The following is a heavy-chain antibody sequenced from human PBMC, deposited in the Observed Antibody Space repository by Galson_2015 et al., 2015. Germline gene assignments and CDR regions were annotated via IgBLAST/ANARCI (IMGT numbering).Heavy chain of an antibody. Sequence: SLRLSCAVSGFTFSDHSLDWVRQAPGKGLEWVGRSKNKVKSYTTAYAASVKGRFTISRDDSTNSLYLHMNSLKTEDTAVYYCSVWLGEFPVWGQGALVTVS. CDR3: SVWLGEFPV. CDR1: GFTFSDHS. J-gene: IGHJ4*02. D-gene: IGHD3-10*01. V-gene: IGHV3-72*01. CDR2: SKNKVKSYTT.